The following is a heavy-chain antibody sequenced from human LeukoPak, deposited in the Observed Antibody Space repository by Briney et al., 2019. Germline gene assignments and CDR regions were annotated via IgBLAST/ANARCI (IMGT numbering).Heavy chain of an antibody. D-gene: IGHD6-13*01. CDR2: INPNSGGT. Sequence: ASVKVSCKASGYTFTGYYMHWVRQAPGQGLEWMGWINPNSGGTNYAQKFKGRVTMTRDTSISTAYMELSRLRSDDTAVYYCARDPAAATPYNWFDPWGQGTLVTVSS. V-gene: IGHV1-2*02. J-gene: IGHJ5*02. CDR1: GYTFTGYY. CDR3: ARDPAAATPYNWFDP.